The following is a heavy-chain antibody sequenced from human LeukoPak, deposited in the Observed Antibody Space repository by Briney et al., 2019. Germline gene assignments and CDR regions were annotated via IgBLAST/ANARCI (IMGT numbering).Heavy chain of an antibody. CDR3: AKDIGGIAAVGTSYFGN. D-gene: IGHD6-13*01. Sequence: GGSLRLSCAASGFTFDDYAMHWVRQAPGKGLEWVSGISWNSGSIAYADSVKGRFTISRDNAKNSLYLQMNSLRAEDTALYYCAKDIGGIAAVGTSYFGNWGQGTLVTVSS. CDR1: GFTFDDYA. CDR2: ISWNSGSI. J-gene: IGHJ4*02. V-gene: IGHV3-9*01.